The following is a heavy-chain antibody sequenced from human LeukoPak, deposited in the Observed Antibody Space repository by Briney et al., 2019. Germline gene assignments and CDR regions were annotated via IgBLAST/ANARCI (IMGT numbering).Heavy chain of an antibody. CDR3: ATFRTILDAFDI. V-gene: IGHV3-11*04. CDR1: GSTFSDYY. CDR2: ISSSGSTI. Sequence: GGSLRLSCAASGSTFSDYYMSWIRQAPGKGLEWVSYISSSGSTIYYADSVKGRFTISRDNAKNSLYLQMNSLRAEDTAVYYCATFRTILDAFDIWGQGTMVTVSS. J-gene: IGHJ3*02. D-gene: IGHD2-2*01.